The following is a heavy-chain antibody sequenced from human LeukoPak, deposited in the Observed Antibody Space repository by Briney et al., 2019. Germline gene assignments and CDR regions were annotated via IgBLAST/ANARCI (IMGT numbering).Heavy chain of an antibody. D-gene: IGHD3-10*01. V-gene: IGHV3-33*01. CDR2: IWYDGSNK. Sequence: PGRSLRLSCAASGFTFSGHGMHWVRQAPGKGLEWVAVIWYDGSNKYYTDSVKGRFTISRDNSKNTLYLQMNSLRAEDTAVYYCARDTGRSGYYDYWGQGTLVTVSS. CDR3: ARDTGRSGYYDY. J-gene: IGHJ4*02. CDR1: GFTFSGHG.